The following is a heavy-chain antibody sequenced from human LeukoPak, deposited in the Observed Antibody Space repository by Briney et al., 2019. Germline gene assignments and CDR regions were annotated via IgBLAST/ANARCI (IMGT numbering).Heavy chain of an antibody. CDR3: ARDPWFDP. CDR1: GGTFSSYA. J-gene: IGHJ5*02. CDR2: IIPIFGTA. Sequence: SVKVSCKASGGTFSSYAISWVRQAPGQGLEWMGGIIPIFGTANYAQKLQGRVTMTTDTSTSTAYMELRSLRSDDTAVYYCARDPWFDPWGQGTLVTVSS. V-gene: IGHV1-69*05.